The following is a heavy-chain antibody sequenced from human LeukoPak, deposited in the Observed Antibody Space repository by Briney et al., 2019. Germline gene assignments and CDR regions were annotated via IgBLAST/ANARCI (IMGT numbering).Heavy chain of an antibody. CDR2: ISYDGSNK. D-gene: IGHD1-26*01. CDR1: GFTFSSYA. Sequence: GRSLRLSCAASGFTFSSYAMHWVRQAPGEGLEWVAVISYDGSNKYYADSVKGRFTISRDNSKNTLYLQMNSLRAEDTAVYYCARESGEYGMDVWGQGTTVTVSS. CDR3: ARESGEYGMDV. J-gene: IGHJ6*02. V-gene: IGHV3-30*04.